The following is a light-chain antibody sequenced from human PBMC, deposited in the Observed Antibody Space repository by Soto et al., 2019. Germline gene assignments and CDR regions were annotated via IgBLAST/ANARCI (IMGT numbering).Light chain of an antibody. Sequence: QSVLTQPPSASGTPGQRGTISCSGSSSNIGSNTLNWDQQLPGTAPKLLIYSNNQRPSGVPDRFSGSKSGTSASLAISGLQTQDEAGYYCAAWDDSLNGSLFGGGTKLTVL. V-gene: IGLV1-44*01. J-gene: IGLJ2*01. CDR3: AAWDDSLNGSL. CDR1: SSNIGSNT. CDR2: SNN.